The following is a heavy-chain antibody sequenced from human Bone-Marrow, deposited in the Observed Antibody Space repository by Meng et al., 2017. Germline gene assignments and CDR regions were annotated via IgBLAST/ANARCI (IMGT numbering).Heavy chain of an antibody. CDR1: GDSVSSNSAA. CDR3: ARGGEYSPGAFDI. Sequence: SCAISGDSVSSNSAAWNWIRQSPSRGLEWLGRTYYRSKWYNDYAVSVKSRITINPDTSKNQFYLQLNSVTPEDTALYYCARGGEYSPGAFDIWGQGTMVTVSS. D-gene: IGHD6-6*01. J-gene: IGHJ3*02. V-gene: IGHV6-1*01. CDR2: TYYRSKWYN.